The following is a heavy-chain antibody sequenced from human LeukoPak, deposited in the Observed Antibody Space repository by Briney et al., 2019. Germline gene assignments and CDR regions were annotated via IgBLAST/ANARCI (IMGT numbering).Heavy chain of an antibody. Sequence: SVKVSCKASGGTFSSYAISWVRQAPGQGLEWMGRIIPILGIANYAQKFQGRVTITADKSTSTAYMELSSLRSEDTAVYYCARARGTIFGVVRRGSDWFDPWGQGTLVTVSS. V-gene: IGHV1-69*04. CDR3: ARARGTIFGVVRRGSDWFDP. CDR1: GGTFSSYA. J-gene: IGHJ5*02. CDR2: IIPILGIA. D-gene: IGHD3-3*01.